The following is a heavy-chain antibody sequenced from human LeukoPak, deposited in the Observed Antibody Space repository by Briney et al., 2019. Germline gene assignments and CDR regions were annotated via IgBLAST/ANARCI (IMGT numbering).Heavy chain of an antibody. J-gene: IGHJ4*02. CDR2: ISGSVGRT. V-gene: IGHV3-23*01. D-gene: IGHD6-13*01. CDR3: ANVQQLVPENY. Sequence: PGGSLRLSCAPSGFTFSSSAMSWVRQAPGKGRGWVSAISGSVGRTYYAESVKGRFTISRDNSKNTLYLHMNSLRGEDTAVYYCANVQQLVPENYWGQGTLVAVSS. CDR1: GFTFSSSA.